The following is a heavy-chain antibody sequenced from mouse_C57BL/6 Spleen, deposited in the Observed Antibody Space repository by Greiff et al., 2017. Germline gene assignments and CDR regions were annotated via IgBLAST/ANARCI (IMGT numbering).Heavy chain of an antibody. Sequence: EVMLVESGGGLVKPGGSLKLSCAASGFTFSDYGMHWVRQAPEKGLEWVAYISSGSSTIYYADTVKGRFTISRDNAKNTLFLQMTSLRSEDTALYYCAAMVHFDYWGQGTTLTVSS. D-gene: IGHD1-1*02. CDR1: GFTFSDYG. CDR3: AAMVHFDY. V-gene: IGHV5-17*01. CDR2: ISSGSSTI. J-gene: IGHJ2*01.